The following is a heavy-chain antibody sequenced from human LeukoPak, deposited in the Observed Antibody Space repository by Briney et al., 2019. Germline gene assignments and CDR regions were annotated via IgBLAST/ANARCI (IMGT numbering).Heavy chain of an antibody. CDR1: GFTFSTYA. V-gene: IGHV3-23*01. Sequence: TGGSLRLSCAASGFTFSTYAMNWVRQAPGKGLEWVSAVDNSGYTTYYADSVNGRFTISRDNSKNTLYLQMNSLRAEDTALYYCARVHLSTPNFDCWGQGTLVTVSS. CDR2: VDNSGYTT. J-gene: IGHJ4*02. CDR3: ARVHLSTPNFDC.